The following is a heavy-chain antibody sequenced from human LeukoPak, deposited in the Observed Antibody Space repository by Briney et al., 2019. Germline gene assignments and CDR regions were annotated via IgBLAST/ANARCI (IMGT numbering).Heavy chain of an antibody. J-gene: IGHJ4*02. Sequence: GGSLRLSCAASGFTFSSYSMNWVRQAPGKGLEWVSSISSSSSYIYYADSVKGRFTISRDNAKNSLYLQMNSLRAEDTAVYYSTIDDSDTAMVLLYYRGQGAPVTVSS. V-gene: IGHV3-21*01. CDR2: ISSSSSYI. CDR1: GFTFSSYS. D-gene: IGHD5-18*01. CDR3: TIDDSDTAMVLLYY.